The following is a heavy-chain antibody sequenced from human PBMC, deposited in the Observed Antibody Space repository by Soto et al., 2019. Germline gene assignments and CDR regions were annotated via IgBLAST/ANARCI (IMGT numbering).Heavy chain of an antibody. CDR3: LDGNYN. V-gene: IGHV3-48*01. Sequence: EVQLVESGGALVQPGGSLRLSCAVAGNTLSDHYMNWVRQAPGEGLEWVSTLTRGRIMYYADSVKGRLTITRDNAKSSLYLKMNSLRVEETAMYYCLDGNYNWGQGTLVIVPS. CDR2: LTRGRIM. J-gene: IGHJ4*02. D-gene: IGHD1-7*01. CDR1: GNTLSDHY.